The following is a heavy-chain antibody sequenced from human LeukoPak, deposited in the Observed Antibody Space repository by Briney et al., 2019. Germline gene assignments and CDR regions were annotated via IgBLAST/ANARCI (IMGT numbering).Heavy chain of an antibody. CDR1: GDSVSSNSAA. CDR3: AQADSTGYFYFQH. V-gene: IGHV6-1*01. D-gene: IGHD3-22*01. CDR2: TYYRSEWYN. Sequence: SQTLSLTCAISGDSVSSNSAAWNWIRQSPSKGLEWLGRTYYRSEWYNDYAVSVKSRININPDTSKNQFSLQLNSVTPEDTAVYYCAQADSTGYFYFQHWGQGTLVTVSS. J-gene: IGHJ1*01.